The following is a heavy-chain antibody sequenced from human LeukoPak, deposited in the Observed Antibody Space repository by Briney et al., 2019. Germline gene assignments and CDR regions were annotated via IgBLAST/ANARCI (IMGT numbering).Heavy chain of an antibody. CDR1: GFTFSSYA. CDR3: AKSLPYYYDSSGYYPQFDY. J-gene: IGHJ4*02. V-gene: IGHV3-23*01. CDR2: ISGSGGST. Sequence: GGSLRLSCAASGFTFSSYAMSWVRQAPGKGLEWVSAISGSGGSTCYADSVKGRFTISRDNSKNTLYLQMNSLRAEDTAVYYCAKSLPYYYDSSGYYPQFDYWGQGTLVTVSS. D-gene: IGHD3-22*01.